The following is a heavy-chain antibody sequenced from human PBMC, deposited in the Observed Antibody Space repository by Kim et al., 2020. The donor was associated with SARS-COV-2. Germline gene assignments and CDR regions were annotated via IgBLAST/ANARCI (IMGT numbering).Heavy chain of an antibody. D-gene: IGHD2-21*01. CDR2: TRRKANNYAT. J-gene: IGHJ3*02. Sequence: GGSLRLSCAAFGFPFSASAIHWVRQASGKGLEWIGRTRRKANNYATLYPASVEGRFTISRDDSKNTAYLQMNSLKTEDTAVYYCAILRGGYSGGDDAFDIWGQGTSVTVSA. CDR3: AILRGGYSGGDDAFDI. CDR1: GFPFSASA. V-gene: IGHV3-73*01.